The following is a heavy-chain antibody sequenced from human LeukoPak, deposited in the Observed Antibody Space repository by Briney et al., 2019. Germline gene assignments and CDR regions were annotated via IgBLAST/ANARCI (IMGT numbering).Heavy chain of an antibody. CDR2: INHSGST. Sequence: SETLSLTCAVYGGSFSGYYWSWIRQPPGKGLEWIGEINHSGSTNYNPSLKSRVTISVDTSKNQFSLKLSSVTAADTAVYYCARAPTSYYYYYMDFWGKGTTVTVSS. V-gene: IGHV4-34*01. D-gene: IGHD4-11*01. CDR1: GGSFSGYY. CDR3: ARAPTSYYYYYMDF. J-gene: IGHJ6*03.